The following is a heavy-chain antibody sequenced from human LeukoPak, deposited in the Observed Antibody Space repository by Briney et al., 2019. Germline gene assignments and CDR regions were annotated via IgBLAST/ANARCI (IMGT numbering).Heavy chain of an antibody. CDR2: IYFSGIT. J-gene: IGHJ3*02. D-gene: IGHD2-15*01. CDR3: ARDRSGGSGNDAFDI. V-gene: IGHV4-31*03. Sequence: PSETLSLTCTVSGDSISSGGSYWSWIRQHPGKGLEWIAYIYFSGITYYNPSLKSRVTMPVDTSKNQFSLNLTSVTAADTAVYYCARDRSGGSGNDAFDIWGQGTMVIVSS. CDR1: GDSISSGGSY.